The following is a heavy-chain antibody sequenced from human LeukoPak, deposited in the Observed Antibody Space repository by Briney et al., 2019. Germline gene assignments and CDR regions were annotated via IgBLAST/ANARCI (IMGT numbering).Heavy chain of an antibody. CDR3: ARDRSGTFDY. D-gene: IGHD2-15*01. Sequence: GGSLRLSCVASGFTFSTYGMHWVRQAPGKGLEWVALIWYDGSNKYYADSVKGRFTISRDNSRNTLYLQMNSLRAEDTAVYYCARDRSGTFDYWGQGTLVTVSS. CDR1: GFTFSTYG. V-gene: IGHV3-33*08. J-gene: IGHJ4*02. CDR2: IWYDGSNK.